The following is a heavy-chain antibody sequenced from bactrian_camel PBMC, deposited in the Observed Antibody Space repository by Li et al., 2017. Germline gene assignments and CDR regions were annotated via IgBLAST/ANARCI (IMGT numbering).Heavy chain of an antibody. CDR1: GLTFDDYS. Sequence: VQLVESGGGLVQAGGSLRLTCTASGLTFDDYSMGWFRQAPGKGLEWVSTINSRGDSTYYAESVKGRFTISRDGAKNTVYLQMISLKSEDTALYYCATGASSFWYWGQGTQVTVS. CDR3: ATGASSFWY. D-gene: IGHD6*01. V-gene: IGHV3-1*01. CDR2: INSRGDST. J-gene: IGHJ4*01.